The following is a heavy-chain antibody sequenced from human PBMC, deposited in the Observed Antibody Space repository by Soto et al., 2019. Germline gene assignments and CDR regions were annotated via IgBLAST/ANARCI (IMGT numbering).Heavy chain of an antibody. V-gene: IGHV1-69*13. D-gene: IGHD3-10*01. Sequence: SVKVSCKASGYSFTRYGISWVRQAPGHGLEWMGWIIPIFGTANYARKFQGRVTITADESTSTAYMELSSLRAEDTAVYYCARHGSGSYYHYYYYGMDVWGQGTTVTVSS. CDR2: IIPIFGTA. J-gene: IGHJ6*02. CDR1: GYSFTRYG. CDR3: ARHGSGSYYHYYYYGMDV.